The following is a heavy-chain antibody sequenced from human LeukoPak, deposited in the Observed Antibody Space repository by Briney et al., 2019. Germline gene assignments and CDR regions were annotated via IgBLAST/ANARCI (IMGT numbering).Heavy chain of an antibody. CDR3: AKPEYSSGWYLLDC. CDR1: GFTFSSYA. V-gene: IGHV3-23*01. J-gene: IGHJ4*02. CDR2: ISGSGGST. Sequence: GGSLRLSCAASGFTFSSYAMSWVRQAPGKGLEWVSAISGSGGSTYYADSVKGRFTISRDNSKNTLYLQMNSLRAEDTAVYYCAKPEYSSGWYLLDCWGQGTLVTVSS. D-gene: IGHD6-19*01.